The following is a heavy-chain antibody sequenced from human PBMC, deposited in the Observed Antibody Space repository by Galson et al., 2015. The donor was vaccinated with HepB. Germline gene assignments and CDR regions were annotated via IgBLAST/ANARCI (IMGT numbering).Heavy chain of an antibody. V-gene: IGHV4-39*01. Sequence: ETLSLTCTVSGGSISSSSYYWGWIRQPPGKRLEWIGSIYYSGSTYYNPSLKSRVTISVDTSKNQFSLKLSSVTAADTAVYYCARRGAGGGSSHFDYWGQGTLVTVSS. CDR1: GGSISSSSYY. CDR2: IYYSGST. D-gene: IGHD1-26*01. CDR3: ARRGAGGGSSHFDY. J-gene: IGHJ4*02.